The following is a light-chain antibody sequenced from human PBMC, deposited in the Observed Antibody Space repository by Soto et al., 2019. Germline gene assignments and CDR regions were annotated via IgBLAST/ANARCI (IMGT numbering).Light chain of an antibody. V-gene: IGKV3-11*01. CDR3: QHRANWPPSVT. J-gene: IGKJ4*01. CDR1: QDVGSL. Sequence: EVVMTQSPATLSVSPGEGATLSCRASQDVGSLVAWYQQKPGQAPRLLIYRVSTRATGIPARFGGSGSGTDFTLTIRKLEPEDFAVYYCQHRANWPPSVTFGGGTRV. CDR2: RVS.